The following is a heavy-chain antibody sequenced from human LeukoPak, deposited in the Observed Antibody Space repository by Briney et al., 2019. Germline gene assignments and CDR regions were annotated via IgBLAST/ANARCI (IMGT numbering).Heavy chain of an antibody. CDR3: ARIAAAAFDY. V-gene: IGHV1-18*01. CDR1: GYTFTSYG. CDR2: ISSYKSNT. J-gene: IGHJ4*02. D-gene: IGHD6-13*01. Sequence: ASVKVSCKASGYTFTSYGISWVRQAPGQGLEWMGWISSYKSNTNYAQKFQGRVTMTTDTSTSTAYMELRSLRSDDTAVYYCARIAAAAFDYWGQGTLVTVSS.